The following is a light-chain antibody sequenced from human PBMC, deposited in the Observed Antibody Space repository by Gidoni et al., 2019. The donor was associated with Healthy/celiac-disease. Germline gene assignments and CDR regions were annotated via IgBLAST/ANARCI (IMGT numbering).Light chain of an antibody. CDR3: QQYGSSPLT. CDR2: GAS. V-gene: IGKV3-20*01. CDR1: QSVSSSY. Sequence: EIVLTQSPGTLSLSPGERATLSCRASQSVSSSYVDWYQQKPGQSPRLLIYGASSRATGIPDRFSGSGSGTDFTLTISRLEPEDFAVYYCQQYGSSPLTFGGGTKVEIK. J-gene: IGKJ4*01.